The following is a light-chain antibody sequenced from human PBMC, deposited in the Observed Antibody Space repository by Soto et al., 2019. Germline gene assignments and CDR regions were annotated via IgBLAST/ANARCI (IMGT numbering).Light chain of an antibody. CDR2: EVS. CDR3: SSYTTSSIFYV. Sequence: QSALTQPASVSGSPGQSITISCTGSSSDVGGYKYVSWYQQHPGKAPKLMIYEVSNRPSGVSNRFSGSKSGNTASLTISGRQAEDEADYYCSSYTTSSIFYVFGTGTKLTVL. J-gene: IGLJ1*01. V-gene: IGLV2-14*01. CDR1: SSDVGGYKY.